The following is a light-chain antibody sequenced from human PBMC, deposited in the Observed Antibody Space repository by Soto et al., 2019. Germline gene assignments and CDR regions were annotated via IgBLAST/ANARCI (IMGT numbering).Light chain of an antibody. CDR2: DAS. J-gene: IGKJ2*01. V-gene: IGKV1-9*01. CDR3: QQLDGFPRYT. Sequence: DIQLTQSPSFLSASVGDRVTITCRASAAIGKNLAWYQQKAGKPPKLLVYDASTVQDGVPSRFTGSGSGKEFSLVISRLQPEDFATYYCQQLDGFPRYTVGQGTTVDI. CDR1: AAIGKN.